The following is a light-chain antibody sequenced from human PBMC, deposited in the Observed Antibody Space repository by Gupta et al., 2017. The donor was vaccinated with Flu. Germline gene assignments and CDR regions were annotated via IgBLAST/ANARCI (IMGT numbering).Light chain of an antibody. CDR2: QDI. CDR3: QAWDTTYAI. V-gene: IGLV3-1*01. CDR1: HLGDKY. Sequence: SPGQTATITGSGDHLGDKYTSRYQQKPGQSPVVIIYQDIRRPSEISGRFSGSNSGNTATLTITGTQAVDEADYYCQAWDTTYAIFGGGTKLTVL. J-gene: IGLJ2*01.